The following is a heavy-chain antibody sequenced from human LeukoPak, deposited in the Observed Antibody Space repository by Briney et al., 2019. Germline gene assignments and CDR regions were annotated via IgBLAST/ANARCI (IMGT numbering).Heavy chain of an antibody. V-gene: IGHV4-61*05. CDR1: GGSISSSSYY. CDR2: IYYSGST. CDR3: ARVKPITMIVVGLGHWFDP. J-gene: IGHJ5*02. D-gene: IGHD3-22*01. Sequence: TSETLSLTCTVSGGSISSSSYYWGWIRQPPGKGLEWIGYIYYSGSTNYNPSLKSRVTISVDTSKNQFSLKLSSVTAADTAVYYCARVKPITMIVVGLGHWFDPWGQGTLVTVSS.